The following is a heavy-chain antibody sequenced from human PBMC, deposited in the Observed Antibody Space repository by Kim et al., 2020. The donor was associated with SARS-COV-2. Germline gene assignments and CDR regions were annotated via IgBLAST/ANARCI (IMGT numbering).Heavy chain of an antibody. Sequence: GESLKISCKGSGYSFTSYWISWVRQMPGKGLEWMGRIDPSDSYTNYSPSFQGHVTISADKSISTAYLQWSSLKASDTAMYYCARHHYGDHSSWYNDYWGQGTLVTVSS. CDR3: ARHHYGDHSSWYNDY. CDR1: GYSFTSYW. V-gene: IGHV5-10-1*01. CDR2: IDPSDSYT. J-gene: IGHJ4*02. D-gene: IGHD6-13*01.